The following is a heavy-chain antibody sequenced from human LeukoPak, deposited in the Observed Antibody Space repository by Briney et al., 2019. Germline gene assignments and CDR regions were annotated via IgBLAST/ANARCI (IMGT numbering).Heavy chain of an antibody. J-gene: IGHJ5*02. CDR1: GGSISSSSYY. CDR3: ARQRGYHYDSTTNRFSDL. D-gene: IGHD3-22*01. V-gene: IGHV4-39*01. CDR2: IYYSGST. Sequence: SETLSLTCTVSGGSISSSSYYCWGWIRQPPGKGLEWIGSIYYSGSTYYNSSLKSRVTISVDTSKNQFSLKLSSVTAADTAVYFCARQRGYHYDSTTNRFSDLWGQGTRVTVSS.